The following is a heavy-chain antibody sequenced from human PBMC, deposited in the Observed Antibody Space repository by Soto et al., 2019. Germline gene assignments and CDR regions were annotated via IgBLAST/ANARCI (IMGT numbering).Heavy chain of an antibody. D-gene: IGHD3-10*01. V-gene: IGHV1-69*06. CDR1: GGTFSSYA. J-gene: IGHJ3*02. CDR3: ASDFPYYGSGIDAFDI. CDR2: IIPIFGTA. Sequence: QVQLVQSGAEVKKPGSSVKVSCKASGGTFSSYAISWVRQAPGQGLEWMGGIIPIFGTANYAQKLQGRVTMTTDTSTSTAYMELRSLRSDDTAVYYCASDFPYYGSGIDAFDIWGQGTMVTVSS.